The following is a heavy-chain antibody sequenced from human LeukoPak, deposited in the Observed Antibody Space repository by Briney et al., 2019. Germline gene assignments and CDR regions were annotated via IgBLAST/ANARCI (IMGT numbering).Heavy chain of an antibody. D-gene: IGHD6-6*01. CDR1: GGSISSYY. V-gene: IGHV4-4*07. J-gene: IGHJ3*02. CDR3: ARDSPYSSSSAFDI. Sequence: SETLSLTCTVSGGSISSYYWSWIWQPAGKGLEWIGRIYTSGSTNYNPSLKSRVTMSVDTSKNQFSLKLSSVTAADTAVYYCARDSPYSSSSAFDIWGQGTMVTVSS. CDR2: IYTSGST.